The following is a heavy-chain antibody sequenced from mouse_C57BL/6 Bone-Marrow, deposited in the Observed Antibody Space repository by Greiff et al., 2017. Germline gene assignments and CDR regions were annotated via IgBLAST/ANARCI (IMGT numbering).Heavy chain of an antibody. V-gene: IGHV5-6*01. CDR3: ARNVATVGTAWFAY. CDR1: GFTFSSYG. D-gene: IGHD1-1*01. CDR2: ISSGGSYT. J-gene: IGHJ3*01. Sequence: EVHLVESGGDLVKPGGSLKLSCAASGFTFSSYGMSWVRQTPDKRLEWVATISSGGSYTYYPDSVKGRFTISRDNAKNTLYLQMSSLKSEDTAMYYCARNVATVGTAWFAYWGQGTLVTVSA.